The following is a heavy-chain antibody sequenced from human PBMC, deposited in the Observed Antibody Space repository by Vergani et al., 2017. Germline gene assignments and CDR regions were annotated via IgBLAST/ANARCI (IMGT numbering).Heavy chain of an antibody. Sequence: EVQLVESGGGLVQPGRSLRLSCTASGFTFGDYAMSWFRQAPGKGLEWVGFIRSKAYGGTTEYAASVKGRFTISRDDSKNTLYLQMNSLKTEDTAVYYCTTVFPPLLRVARKIDYWGQGTLVTVSS. V-gene: IGHV3-49*03. CDR2: IRSKAYGGTT. CDR1: GFTFGDYA. CDR3: TTVFPPLLRVARKIDY. D-gene: IGHD5/OR15-5a*01. J-gene: IGHJ4*02.